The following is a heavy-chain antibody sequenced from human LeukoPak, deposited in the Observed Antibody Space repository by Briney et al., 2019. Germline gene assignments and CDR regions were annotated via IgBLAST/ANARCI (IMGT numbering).Heavy chain of an antibody. D-gene: IGHD1-26*01. CDR1: GGTFSSYA. Sequence: VASVKVSCKASGGTFSSYAISWVRQAPGQGLEWMGWISAYNGNTNYAQKLQGRVTMTTDTSTSTAYMELRSLRSDDTAVYYCARKGSDSGSYSRFDPWGQGTLVTVSS. J-gene: IGHJ5*02. CDR3: ARKGSDSGSYSRFDP. CDR2: ISAYNGNT. V-gene: IGHV1-18*01.